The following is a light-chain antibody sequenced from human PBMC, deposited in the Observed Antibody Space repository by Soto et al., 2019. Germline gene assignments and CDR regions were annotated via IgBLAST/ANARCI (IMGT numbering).Light chain of an antibody. CDR1: QSISSW. Sequence: DIQMTQSPSTLSASVGDRVTITCRASQSISSWLAWYQQKPGKAPKLLIYKASSLESGVPSRFSGSGSGTEFTLTISGLQPDDFATYYCQQYNRYSTFGRGTKLEIK. J-gene: IGKJ2*01. V-gene: IGKV1-5*03. CDR3: QQYNRYST. CDR2: KAS.